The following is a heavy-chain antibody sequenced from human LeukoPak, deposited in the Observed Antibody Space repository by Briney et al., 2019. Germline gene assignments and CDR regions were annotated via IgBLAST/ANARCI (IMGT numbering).Heavy chain of an antibody. CDR1: GASISSGSYY. D-gene: IGHD3-22*01. J-gene: IGHJ4*02. Sequence: SQTLSLTCTVSGASISSGSYYWSWIRRLAGKGLEWIGRIYTSGITNYNPSLKSRVTISVDTSKNQFSLKLSSVTAADTAVYYCARDLWKGYDSSPVGYWGQGTLVTVSS. CDR2: IYTSGIT. V-gene: IGHV4-61*02. CDR3: ARDLWKGYDSSPVGY.